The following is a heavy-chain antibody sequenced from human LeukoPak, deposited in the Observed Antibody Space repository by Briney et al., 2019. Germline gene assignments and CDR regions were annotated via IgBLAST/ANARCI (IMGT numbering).Heavy chain of an antibody. CDR1: GASISSGSYY. D-gene: IGHD3-22*01. V-gene: IGHV4-61*02. J-gene: IGHJ4*02. Sequence: SETLSLTCTVSGASISSGSYYWSWIRQPAGKGLEWIGRIYTSGSTNYNPSLESRVTISVDTSKNQFSLKLSSVTAADPAVYYCARVTTGGYYNCWGQGTLVTVSS. CDR3: ARVTTGGYYNC. CDR2: IYTSGST.